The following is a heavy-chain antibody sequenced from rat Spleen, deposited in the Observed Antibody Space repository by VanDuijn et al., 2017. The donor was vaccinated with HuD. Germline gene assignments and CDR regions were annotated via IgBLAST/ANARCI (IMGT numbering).Heavy chain of an antibody. CDR2: ISTSGTNT. D-gene: IGHD5-1*01. J-gene: IGHJ3*01. Sequence: EVQLVESGGGLVQPGRSMKLSCAASGFTFTNDYMAWVRQAPTTGLEWVASISTSGTNTYYRDPVKGRFTISRNNAKSTLYLKMDSLRSEDTATYYCARHSTGKGFGYWGQGTLVTVSS. CDR1: GFTFTNDY. V-gene: IGHV5-25*01. CDR3: ARHSTGKGFGY.